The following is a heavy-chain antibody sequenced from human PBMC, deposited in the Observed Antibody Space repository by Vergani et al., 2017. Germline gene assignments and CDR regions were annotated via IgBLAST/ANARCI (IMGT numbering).Heavy chain of an antibody. CDR1: GVSITRGNY. CDR3: VRDLYSRGPFDV. CDR2: VFHLGTV. V-gene: IGHV4-38-2*02. D-gene: IGHD3-22*01. Sequence: QVQLQESGPGLVKPSETLSLTCNVSGVSITRGNYWGGVRQSPGTGLEWIASVFHLGTVYYNPSLRSRVRISIDAYNVLSLRLQSVTAADTAVYFCVRDLYSRGPFDVWGQGSLVTVSS. J-gene: IGHJ4*01.